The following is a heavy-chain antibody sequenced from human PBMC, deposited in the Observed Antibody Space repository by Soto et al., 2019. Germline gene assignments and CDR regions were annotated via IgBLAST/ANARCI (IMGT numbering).Heavy chain of an antibody. J-gene: IGHJ4*02. CDR2: ISAYNENT. CDR3: VRGRYYYEVTGYSPARFDY. D-gene: IGHD3-22*01. V-gene: IGHV1-18*04. Sequence: AXSVKVSFNTSGYTFTSYGISWVRQSPGQGLEWMGWISAYNENTNYAQNFQDRVTVTTDTSTSTAYMELRSLRSDDTAVYYCVRGRYYYEVTGYSPARFDYWGQGTLVTVSS. CDR1: GYTFTSYG.